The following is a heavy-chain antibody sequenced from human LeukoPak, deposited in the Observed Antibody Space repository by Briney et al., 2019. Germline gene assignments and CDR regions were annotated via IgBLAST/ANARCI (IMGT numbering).Heavy chain of an antibody. CDR2: FEPEDGET. V-gene: IGHV1-24*01. D-gene: IGHD2-2*01. CDR1: GYTLTELS. CDR3: ASRLGYCSSTSCPKNYYYMDV. J-gene: IGHJ6*03. Sequence: ASVKVSCKVSGYTLTELSMHWVRQAPGKGLEWMGGFEPEDGETIYAQKFQGRVTMTEDTSTDTAYMELSSLRSEDTAVYYCASRLGYCSSTSCPKNYYYMDVWGKGTTVTVSS.